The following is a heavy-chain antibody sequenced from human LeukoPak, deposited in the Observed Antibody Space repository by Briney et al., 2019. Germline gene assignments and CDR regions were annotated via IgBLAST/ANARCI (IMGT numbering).Heavy chain of an antibody. CDR2: ISSSSSYI. D-gene: IGHD1-20*01. CDR1: GFTFSSYS. Sequence: GGSLRLSCAASGFTFSSYSMNWVRQAPGKGLEWVSSISSSSSYIYYADSVKGRFTISRDNAKNSLYLQMNSLRAEDTAVYYCARDNGITGTTWAFGIWGQGTMVTVSS. CDR3: ARDNGITGTTWAFGI. J-gene: IGHJ3*02. V-gene: IGHV3-21*01.